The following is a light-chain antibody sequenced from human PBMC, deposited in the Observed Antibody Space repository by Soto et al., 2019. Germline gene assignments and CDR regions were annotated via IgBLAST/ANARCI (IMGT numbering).Light chain of an antibody. CDR2: SAS. CDR1: QGIRDS. CDR3: QQDDRCPHT. J-gene: IGKJ2*01. V-gene: IGKV1-16*01. Sequence: DIQMTQSPSSLSASVGDRVTITCRASQGIRDSLAWFQQRPGRAPKSLISSASNLQRAGPSRFSGSGSGTDFTLTITNLQPDDFATYYCQQDDRCPHTFGQGTKLLSK.